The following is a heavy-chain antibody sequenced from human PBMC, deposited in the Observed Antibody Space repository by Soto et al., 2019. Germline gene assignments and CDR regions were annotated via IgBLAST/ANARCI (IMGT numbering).Heavy chain of an antibody. V-gene: IGHV4-39*01. CDR1: GDSISSSHDS. J-gene: IGHJ5*02. CDR2: SYYSGST. D-gene: IGHD3-10*01. Sequence: SETLYLTCTVSGDSISSSHDSWGWIRQPPGKGLEWIGSSYYSGSTYYNPSLKSRVTISVDTSKNQISLKLTSVTAADTAVYFCARGSDGYNSGSFYNGGWFGPWGQGTLVTVSS. CDR3: ARGSDGYNSGSFYNGGWFGP.